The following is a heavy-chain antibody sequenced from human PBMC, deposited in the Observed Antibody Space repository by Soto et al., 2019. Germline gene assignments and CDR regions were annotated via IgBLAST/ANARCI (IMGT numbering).Heavy chain of an antibody. Sequence: ASVKVSCKASGYTFTSYAMHWVRQAPGQRLEWMGWINAGNGNTKYSQKFQGRVTITRDTSASTAYMELSSLRSEDTAVYYCASVDTAMVGNDYWGQGTLVTVSS. CDR2: INAGNGNT. CDR1: GYTFTSYA. J-gene: IGHJ4*02. V-gene: IGHV1-3*01. CDR3: ASVDTAMVGNDY. D-gene: IGHD5-18*01.